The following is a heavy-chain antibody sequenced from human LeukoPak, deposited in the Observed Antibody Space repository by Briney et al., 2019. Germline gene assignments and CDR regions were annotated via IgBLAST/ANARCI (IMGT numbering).Heavy chain of an antibody. CDR3: ARAGATVVTASNWFDP. Sequence: PSETLSLTCAVYGGSFSGYYWSWIRQPPGKGLEWIGEINHSGSTNYNPSLKSRVTISVNTSKNQFSLELSSVTAADTAVYYCARAGATVVTASNWFDPWGQGTLVTVSS. J-gene: IGHJ5*02. CDR1: GGSFSGYY. D-gene: IGHD2-21*02. V-gene: IGHV4-34*01. CDR2: INHSGST.